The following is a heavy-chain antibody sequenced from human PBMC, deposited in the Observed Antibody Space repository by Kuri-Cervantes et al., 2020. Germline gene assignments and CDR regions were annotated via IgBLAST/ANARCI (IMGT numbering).Heavy chain of an antibody. CDR1: GGSFSGYY. CDR2: INHRGSI. CDR3: AIGVDSSSWYAYFGY. J-gene: IGHJ4*02. D-gene: IGHD6-13*01. V-gene: IGHV4-34*01. Sequence: SETLSLTCAVYGGSFSGYYWSWIRQPPGKGLEWIGEINHRGSINYNPSLKSRVTISVDTSKNQFSLKLSSVTAADTAVYYCAIGVDSSSWYAYFGYWGQGALVTVSS.